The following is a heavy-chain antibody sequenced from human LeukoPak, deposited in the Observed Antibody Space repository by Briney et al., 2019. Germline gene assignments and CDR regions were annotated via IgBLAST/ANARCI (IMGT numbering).Heavy chain of an antibody. CDR1: GYTFTVFY. V-gene: IGHV1-2*02. D-gene: IGHD3-10*01. Sequence: GASVKVSCKASGYTFTVFYVHWVRQAPGQGLEWMGWISPDSGVTNYAQKFQDRVTMTRDTSLSTAYIELSGLRSDDTAVYYCVRDRGDYYRSGSYDVPWGQGTLVTVSS. CDR3: VRDRGDYYRSGSYDVP. CDR2: ISPDSGVT. J-gene: IGHJ5*02.